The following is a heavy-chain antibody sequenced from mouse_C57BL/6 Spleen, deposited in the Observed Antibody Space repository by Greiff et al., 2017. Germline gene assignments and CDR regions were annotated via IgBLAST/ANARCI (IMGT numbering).Heavy chain of an antibody. CDR2: IDHADSYT. CDR3: AREGPKLGSYYAMDD. V-gene: IGHV1-50*01. D-gene: IGHD1-3*01. Sequence: QVQLQQPGAELVKPGASVKLSCKASGYTFTSYWMQWVKQRPGQGLEWIGEIDHADSYTNYNQKFKCKATLTVDTSSSTAYMQLSSLTSEDSAVYYCAREGPKLGSYYAMDDWGQGTSVTVSS. CDR1: GYTFTSYW. J-gene: IGHJ4*01.